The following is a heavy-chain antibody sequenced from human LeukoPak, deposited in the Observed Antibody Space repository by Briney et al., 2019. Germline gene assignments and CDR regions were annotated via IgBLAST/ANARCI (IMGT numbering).Heavy chain of an antibody. Sequence: DPGGSLRLSCAASGFTFSSYWMNWVRQAPGKGLEWVANIKEDGSETYYVDSVKGRFTISRDNAKNSLYLQMNSLRAEDTAVYYCAKCKMYGDYVFAYFDYWGQGTLVTVSS. CDR2: IKEDGSET. V-gene: IGHV3-7*03. CDR3: AKCKMYGDYVFAYFDY. CDR1: GFTFSSYW. D-gene: IGHD4-17*01. J-gene: IGHJ4*02.